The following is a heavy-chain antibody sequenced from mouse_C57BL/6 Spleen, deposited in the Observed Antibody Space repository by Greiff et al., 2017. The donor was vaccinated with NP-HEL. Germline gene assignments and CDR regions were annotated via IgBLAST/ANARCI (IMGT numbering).Heavy chain of an antibody. CDR2: IHPNSGST. Sequence: VQLQQPGAELVKPGASVKLSCKASGYTFTSYWMHWVKQRPGQGLEWIGMIHPNSGSTNYNEKFKSKATLTVDKSSSTAYMQLSSLTSEDSAVYYCARSRYYGSSYDPPYFDVWGTGTTVTVSS. CDR3: ARSRYYGSSYDPPYFDV. V-gene: IGHV1-64*01. J-gene: IGHJ1*03. D-gene: IGHD1-1*01. CDR1: GYTFTSYW.